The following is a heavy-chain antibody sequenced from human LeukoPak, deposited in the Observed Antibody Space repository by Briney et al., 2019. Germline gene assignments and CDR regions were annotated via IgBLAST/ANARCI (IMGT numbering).Heavy chain of an antibody. V-gene: IGHV3-30*03. CDR3: ARASGRDKTGGFDY. CDR1: GFTFNSYG. Sequence: GGSLRLYCAASGFTFNSYGMLWVRQAPGRGLEWVTVISYDGNHQYYADSVKGRFTISRDNSKNTVYLQMNGLRVEDTAIYYCARASGRDKTGGFDYWGQGTLVAVS. D-gene: IGHD3-10*01. CDR2: ISYDGNHQ. J-gene: IGHJ4*02.